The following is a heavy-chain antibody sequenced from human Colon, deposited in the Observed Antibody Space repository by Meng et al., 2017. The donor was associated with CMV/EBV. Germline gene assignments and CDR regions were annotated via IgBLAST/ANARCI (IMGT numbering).Heavy chain of an antibody. CDR2: ITSGSTT. Sequence: GESLKISCAASGFTFSDYYMSWIRQAPGKGLEWITYITSGSTTYYADSVKGRFTISRDNAKNSLYLQMSSLGAEDTAVYYCARVRTRGYYFDFWGQGTLVTVSS. V-gene: IGHV3-11*01. D-gene: IGHD2-2*01. J-gene: IGHJ4*02. CDR1: GFTFSDYY. CDR3: ARVRTRGYYFDF.